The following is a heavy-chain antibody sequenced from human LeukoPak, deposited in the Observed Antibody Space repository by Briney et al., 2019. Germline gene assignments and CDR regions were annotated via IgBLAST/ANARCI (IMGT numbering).Heavy chain of an antibody. CDR3: GGFFHYYYGMDV. J-gene: IGHJ6*02. V-gene: IGHV4-59*08. CDR1: GGSISSYY. CDR2: IYYSGST. Sequence: SETLSLTCTVSGGSISSYYWSWIRQPPGKGLEWIGYIYYSGSTNYNPSLKSRVTISVDTSKNQFSLKLSSVTAADTAVYYCGGFFHYYYGMDVWGQGTTVTVSS.